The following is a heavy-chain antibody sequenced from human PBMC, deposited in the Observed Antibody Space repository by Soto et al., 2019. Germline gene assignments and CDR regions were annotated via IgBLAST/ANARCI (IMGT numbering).Heavy chain of an antibody. CDR1: GFTFSSYA. D-gene: IGHD6-6*01. CDR3: ARGSIAARVKLYWYFDL. J-gene: IGHJ2*01. CDR2: ISYDGSNK. Sequence: QVQLVESGGGVVQPGRSLRLSCAASGFTFSSYAMHWVRQAPGKGLEWVAVISYDGSNKYYADSVKGRFTISRDNSKNTLYLQMNSLRAEDTAVYYCARGSIAARVKLYWYFDLWGRGTLVTVSS. V-gene: IGHV3-30-3*01.